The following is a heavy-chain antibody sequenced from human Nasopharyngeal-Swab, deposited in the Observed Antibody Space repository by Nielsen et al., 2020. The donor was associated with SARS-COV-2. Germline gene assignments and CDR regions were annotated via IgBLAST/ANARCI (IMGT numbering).Heavy chain of an antibody. V-gene: IGHV3-48*02. CDR1: GLTLRTND. J-gene: IGHJ4*02. D-gene: IGHD3-9*01. Sequence: GESLKISCAASGLTLRTNDMNWLRVAAGKGLEWVSYISGSSSATYYADSVKGRFTISRDNAKNSLHLQMNSLRDDDTAVYYCARGWLADWGQGTPVTVSS. CDR3: ARGWLAD. CDR2: ISGSSSAT.